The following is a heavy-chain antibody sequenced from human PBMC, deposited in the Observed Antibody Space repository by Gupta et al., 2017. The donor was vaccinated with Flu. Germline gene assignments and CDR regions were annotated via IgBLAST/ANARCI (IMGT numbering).Heavy chain of an antibody. CDR2: INHSGST. CDR3: ARTIRQGSGNWFDP. J-gene: IGHJ5*02. Sequence: SGYYWSWIRQPPGKGLEWIGEINHSGSTNYNPALKSRVTISVDTSKNQFSLKLSSVTAAETAVYYCARTIRQGSGNWFDPWGQGTLVTVSS. V-gene: IGHV4-34*01. CDR1: SGYY.